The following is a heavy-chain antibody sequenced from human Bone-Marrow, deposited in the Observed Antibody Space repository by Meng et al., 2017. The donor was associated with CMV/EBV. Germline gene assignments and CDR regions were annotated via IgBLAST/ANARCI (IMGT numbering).Heavy chain of an antibody. V-gene: IGHV3-30*04. J-gene: IGHJ6*01. CDR2: ISYDGSNK. Sequence: GGSLRLSCAASGFTFSSYAMHWVRQAPGKGLEWVAVISYDGSNKYYADSVKGRFTISRDNSKNTLYLQMNSLRAEDTAVYYCARAPSDSSSWYRKMYYYYGMDVWGQGTTVTGYS. CDR3: ARAPSDSSSWYRKMYYYYGMDV. CDR1: GFTFSSYA. D-gene: IGHD6-13*01.